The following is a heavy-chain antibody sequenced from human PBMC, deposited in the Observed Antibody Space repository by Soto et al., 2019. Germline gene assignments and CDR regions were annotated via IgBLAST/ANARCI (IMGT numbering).Heavy chain of an antibody. D-gene: IGHD2-2*01. Sequence: GGSLRLSCAASGFTFSSYAMSWVRQAPGKGLEWVSAISGSGGSTYYADSVKGRFTISRDNSKNTLYLQMNSLRAEDTAVYYCAKDLALYCSSTSCYGWGQGTLVTVSS. CDR2: ISGSGGST. V-gene: IGHV3-23*01. CDR1: GFTFSSYA. CDR3: AKDLALYCSSTSCYG. J-gene: IGHJ4*02.